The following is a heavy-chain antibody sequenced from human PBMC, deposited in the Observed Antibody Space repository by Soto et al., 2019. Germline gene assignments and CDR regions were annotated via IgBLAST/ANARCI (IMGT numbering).Heavy chain of an antibody. D-gene: IGHD6-13*01. J-gene: IGHJ5*02. CDR1: GFTFSNYA. V-gene: IGHV3-23*01. CDR2: ISGSDDGT. CDR3: AKGPYSGSSYNWFGP. Sequence: EVQLLESGGGLVQPGGSLRLSCAASGFTFSNYAMSWVRQAPGKGLEWVSGISGSDDGTFYADSVKGRFTVSRDNSKNTLYLQMTSVRAEDTAVYYCAKGPYSGSSYNWFGPWGQGTLDTVSS.